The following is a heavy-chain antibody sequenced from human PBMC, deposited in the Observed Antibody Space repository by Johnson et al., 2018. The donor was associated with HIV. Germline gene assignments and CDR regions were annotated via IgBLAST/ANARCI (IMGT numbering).Heavy chain of an antibody. Sequence: MLLVESGGGVVQPGRSLRLSCAVSGFTVNGNYMSWVRQAPGKGLEWVSVIYSGDTTYYADSVKGRFTISSDTSKNTLYLQMNSLRPEDTAVYYCASDGWELLGVAAFDIWGQGTMVTVSS. CDR3: ASDGWELLGVAAFDI. V-gene: IGHV3-66*02. D-gene: IGHD1-26*01. CDR1: GFTVNGNY. J-gene: IGHJ3*02. CDR2: IYSGDTT.